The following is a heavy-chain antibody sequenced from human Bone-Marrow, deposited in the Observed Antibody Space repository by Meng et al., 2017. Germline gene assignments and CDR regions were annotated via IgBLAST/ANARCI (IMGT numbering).Heavy chain of an antibody. J-gene: IGHJ2*01. D-gene: IGHD4-17*01. CDR1: GGSFSGYY. CDR2: INHSGST. V-gene: IGHV4-34*01. Sequence: QVQLQQWGSGLLKPSETLSLPCAVSGGSFSGYYWSWIRQPPGKGLEWIGEINHSGSTNYNPSLKSRVTISVDTSKNQFSLKLSSVTAADTAVYYCARGRVTTVTTPNWYFDLWGRGTLVTVSS. CDR3: ARGRVTTVTTPNWYFDL.